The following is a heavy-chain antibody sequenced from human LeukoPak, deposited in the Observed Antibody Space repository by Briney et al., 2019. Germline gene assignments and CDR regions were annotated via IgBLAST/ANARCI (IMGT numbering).Heavy chain of an antibody. CDR3: ARDVVVTGPPADNYYYGMDV. V-gene: IGHV1-8*01. Sequence: GASVKVSCKASGYTFTSYDINWVRQATGQGLEWMGWMNPNSGNTGYAQKFQGRVTMTRNTSISTAYMELSSLRSEDTAVYYCARDVVVTGPPADNYYYGMDVWGQGTTVTVSS. CDR2: MNPNSGNT. J-gene: IGHJ6*02. CDR1: GYTFTSYD. D-gene: IGHD2-21*02.